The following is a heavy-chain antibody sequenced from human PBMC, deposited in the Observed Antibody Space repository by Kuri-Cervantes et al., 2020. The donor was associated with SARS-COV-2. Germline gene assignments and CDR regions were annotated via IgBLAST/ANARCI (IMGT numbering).Heavy chain of an antibody. CDR2: IKQDGSEK. J-gene: IGHJ6*02. Sequence: GEALKISCAASGFTISSYWMSWVRQAPGKGLEWVANIKQDGSEKYYVDSVKGRFTISRDNAKNSLYLQMNSLRAEDTAVYYCARDEWHYYGSGSYGARYYYYGMDVWGQGTTVTVSS. CDR3: ARDEWHYYGSGSYGARYYYYGMDV. CDR1: GFTISSYW. D-gene: IGHD3-10*01. V-gene: IGHV3-7*01.